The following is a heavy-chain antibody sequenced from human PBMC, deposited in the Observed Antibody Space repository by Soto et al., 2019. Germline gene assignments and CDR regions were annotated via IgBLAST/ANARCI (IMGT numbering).Heavy chain of an antibody. CDR3: ASSYYDSSGYYYYYYGMDV. D-gene: IGHD3-22*01. Sequence: SVKVSCKASGGTFSSYAISWVRQAPGQGLEWMGGIIPIFGTANYAQKFQGRVTITADKSTSTAYMELSSLRSEDTAVYYCASSYYDSSGYYYYYYGMDVWGQGTTVTVSS. V-gene: IGHV1-69*06. J-gene: IGHJ6*02. CDR2: IIPIFGTA. CDR1: GGTFSSYA.